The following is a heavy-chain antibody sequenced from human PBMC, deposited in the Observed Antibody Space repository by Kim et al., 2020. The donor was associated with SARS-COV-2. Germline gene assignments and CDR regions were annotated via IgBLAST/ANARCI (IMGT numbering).Heavy chain of an antibody. D-gene: IGHD3-10*01. Sequence: GGSLRLSCAASGFAFGDYAMSWVRRAPGKGLEWVSALSGSIPDAKYADSVRGRFTISRDNSKNTLFLQMDSLRVDDTAVYYCSKDLLYVPGRGYFDFWG. CDR1: GFAFGDYA. V-gene: IGHV3-23*01. CDR2: LSGSIPDA. J-gene: IGHJ4*01. CDR3: SKDLLYVPGRGYFDF.